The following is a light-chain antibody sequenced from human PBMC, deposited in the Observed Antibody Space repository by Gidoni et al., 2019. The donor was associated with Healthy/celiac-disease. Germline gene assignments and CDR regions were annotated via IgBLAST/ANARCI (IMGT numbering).Light chain of an antibody. Sequence: QKPGQAPWLLIYGESSRATGIPDRFSGSGSGTEFTLTISRLEPEDFAVYYCQHYGSSPPRVTFXPXTKVDIK. CDR3: QHYGSSPPRVT. V-gene: IGKV3-20*01. CDR2: GES. J-gene: IGKJ3*01.